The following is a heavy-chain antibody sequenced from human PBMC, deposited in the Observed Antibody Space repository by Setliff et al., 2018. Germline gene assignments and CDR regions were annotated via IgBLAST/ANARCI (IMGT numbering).Heavy chain of an antibody. D-gene: IGHD5-18*01. CDR1: GGSFSSYA. CDR2: IIPAFTTA. CDR3: ARTLGYSYGPYYYYYYMDV. V-gene: IGHV1-69*13. J-gene: IGHJ6*03. Sequence: ASVKVSCKASGGSFSSYAIIWVRQAPGQGLELMGGIIPAFTTANYAPNFHDRLRITADESTSTAYMELSRLRSDDTAVYYCARTLGYSYGPYYYYYYMDVWGKGTTVTVSS.